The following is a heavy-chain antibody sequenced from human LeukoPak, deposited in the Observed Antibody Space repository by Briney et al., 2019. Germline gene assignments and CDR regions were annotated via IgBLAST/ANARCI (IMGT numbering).Heavy chain of an antibody. V-gene: IGHV3-23*01. Sequence: GGSLRLSCAASGFTFSSYAMSWVRQAPGKGLEWVSAISGSGGSTYYADSVKGRFTISRDNSKNTLYLQMNSLRAEDTAVYYCAKSLYMTTVVTLDYWGQGTLVTVSS. CDR3: AKSLYMTTVVTLDY. CDR2: ISGSGGST. CDR1: GFTFSSYA. D-gene: IGHD4-23*01. J-gene: IGHJ4*02.